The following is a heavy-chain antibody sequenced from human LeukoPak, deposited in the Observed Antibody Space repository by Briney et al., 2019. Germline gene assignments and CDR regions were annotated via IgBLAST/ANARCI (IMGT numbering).Heavy chain of an antibody. CDR2: IYPYDSET. CDR1: GYSFTGFW. V-gene: IGHV5-51*01. CDR3: ARHIGYSAWNADY. Sequence: GESLKISCKASGYSFTGFWIGWVRQMPGKGLEWMGIIYPYDSETRYSPSFQGQVTISADKSISTAYLQWSSLKASDTAMYYCARHIGYSAWNADYWGQATLVTVSS. J-gene: IGHJ4*02. D-gene: IGHD1-1*01.